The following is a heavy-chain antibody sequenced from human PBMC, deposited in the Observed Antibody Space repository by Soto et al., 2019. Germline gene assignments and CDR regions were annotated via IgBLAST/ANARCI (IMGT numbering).Heavy chain of an antibody. CDR2: ISATGGGT. J-gene: IGHJ4*02. V-gene: IGHV3-23*01. CDR3: AKDRRAGGNSAFYFDF. Sequence: GGSLRLSCAASGFKFSNYAMSWVRQAPGKGLEWVSLISATGGGTYYADPVKGRFTISRDNSHNTLYLQVHSLTAEDTAVYYCAKDRRAGGNSAFYFDFWGQGAQVTV. CDR1: GFKFSNYA. D-gene: IGHD3-16*01.